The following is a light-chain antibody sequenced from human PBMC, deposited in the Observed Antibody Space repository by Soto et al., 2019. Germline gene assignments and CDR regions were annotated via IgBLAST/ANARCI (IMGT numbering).Light chain of an antibody. CDR3: QQYTGPPTT. Sequence: ETVLTQSPGTLSLSPWEIATLSCRASQSVSSNLAWYQQKPGQAPRLLIYGASTRAAGIPDRFSGSGSGTDFTLTITRLEPEDSAVYFCQQYTGPPTTFGQGTRLEIK. J-gene: IGKJ5*01. V-gene: IGKV3-20*01. CDR2: GAS. CDR1: QSVSSN.